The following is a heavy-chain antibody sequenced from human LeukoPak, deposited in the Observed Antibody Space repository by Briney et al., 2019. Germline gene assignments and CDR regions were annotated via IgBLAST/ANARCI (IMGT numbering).Heavy chain of an antibody. CDR3: ARSIHYYDSSAPGGWFDP. V-gene: IGHV4-59*01. D-gene: IGHD3-22*01. Sequence: SETLSLTCTVSGGSISSYYWSWIRQPPGKGLEWIGYIYYSGSTNYSPSLKSRVTISVDTSKNQFSLKLSSVTAADTAVYYCARSIHYYDSSAPGGWFDPWGQGTLVTVSS. CDR2: IYYSGST. J-gene: IGHJ5*02. CDR1: GGSISSYY.